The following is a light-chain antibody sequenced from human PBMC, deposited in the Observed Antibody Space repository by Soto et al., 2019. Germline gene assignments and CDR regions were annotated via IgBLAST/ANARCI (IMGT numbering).Light chain of an antibody. V-gene: IGKV1-39*01. Sequence: DIQMTQSPSSLSASVGDSVTISCRASQSIFTYLHWYQQKPGTAPRLLISRASSVQSGVPPRFSGSGSGRDFTLSISSLRPEDIGTYFCQQTYRVPWTFGPGTRVEI. CDR3: QQTYRVPWT. CDR2: RAS. CDR1: QSIFTY. J-gene: IGKJ1*01.